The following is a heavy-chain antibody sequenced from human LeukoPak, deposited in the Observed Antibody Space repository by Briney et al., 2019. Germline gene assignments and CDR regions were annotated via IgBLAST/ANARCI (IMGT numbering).Heavy chain of an antibody. CDR3: ARDLSAMVMNDAFDI. Sequence: GGSLRLSCAASGFTFSSYSMNWVRQAPGKGLEWVSSISSSSSYIYYADPVKGRFTISRDNAKNSLYLQMNSLRAEDTAVYYCARDLSAMVMNDAFDIWGQGTMVTVSS. CDR1: GFTFSSYS. D-gene: IGHD5-18*01. CDR2: ISSSSSYI. V-gene: IGHV3-21*01. J-gene: IGHJ3*02.